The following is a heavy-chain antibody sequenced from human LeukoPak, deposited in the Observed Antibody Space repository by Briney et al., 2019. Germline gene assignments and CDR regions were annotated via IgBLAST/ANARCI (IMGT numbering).Heavy chain of an antibody. D-gene: IGHD5-12*01. J-gene: IGHJ6*02. Sequence: SVKVSCKASGGTFSSYAIRWVRQAPGQGLEWMGRIIPILGMANYAQKFQGRVTITADKSTSTAYMELSSLRSEDTAVYYCASGPSRGYIGYDTYYYYGMDVWGQGTTVTVSS. CDR1: GGTFSSYA. CDR3: ASGPSRGYIGYDTYYYYGMDV. CDR2: IIPILGMA. V-gene: IGHV1-69*04.